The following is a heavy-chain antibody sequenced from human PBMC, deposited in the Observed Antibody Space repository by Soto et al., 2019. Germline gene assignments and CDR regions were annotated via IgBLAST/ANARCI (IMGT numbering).Heavy chain of an antibody. V-gene: IGHV4-59*01. Sequence: SETLSLTCPVSGVYISSYYWSWIRQPPGKGLEWIGYIYYSGSTNYNPSLKSRVTISVDTSKNQFSLKLSSVTAADTAVYYCARVRGTTVTIYYYYYMDVWGKGTTVTVSS. CDR1: GVYISSYY. J-gene: IGHJ6*03. D-gene: IGHD4-4*01. CDR2: IYYSGST. CDR3: ARVRGTTVTIYYYYYMDV.